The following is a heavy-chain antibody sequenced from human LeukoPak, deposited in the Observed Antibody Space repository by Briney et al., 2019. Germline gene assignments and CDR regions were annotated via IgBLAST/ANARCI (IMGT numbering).Heavy chain of an antibody. V-gene: IGHV3-7*01. CDR2: IKEDGSER. Sequence: GGSLRLSCAASGFTFSNYWMSWVRQAPGKGLEWVANIKEDGSERNYVDSVKGRFTISRDNAKNSVYLQMDSLRAEDTAVYHCAHSGNYFDYWGQGTLVTVSS. D-gene: IGHD1-26*01. CDR1: GFTFSNYW. CDR3: AHSGNYFDY. J-gene: IGHJ4*02.